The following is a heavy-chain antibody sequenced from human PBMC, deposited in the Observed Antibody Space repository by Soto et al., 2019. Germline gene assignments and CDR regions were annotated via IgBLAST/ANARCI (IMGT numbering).Heavy chain of an antibody. V-gene: IGHV1-69*13. CDR3: ASSALDRYYYYYYGMDV. CDR1: GGTFSSYA. D-gene: IGHD3-16*02. CDR2: IIPIFGTA. J-gene: IGHJ6*02. Sequence: EASVKVSCKASGGTFSSYAISWVRQAPGQGLEWMGGIIPIFGTANYAQKFQGRVTITADESTSTAYMELSSLRSEDTAVYYCASSALDRYYYYYYGMDVWGQGTTVTVSS.